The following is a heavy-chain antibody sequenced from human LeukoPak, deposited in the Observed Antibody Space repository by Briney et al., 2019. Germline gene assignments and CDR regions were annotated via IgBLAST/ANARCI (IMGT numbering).Heavy chain of an antibody. CDR3: ARGYCSSTSCYRGSY. D-gene: IGHD2-2*02. J-gene: IGHJ4*02. V-gene: IGHV7-4-1*02. Sequence: ASVKVSCKASGYTFTSYAMNWVRQAPGQWLEWMGWINANTGNPTYAQGFAGRFVFSLDTSVSTAYLQISSLKAEDTAVYYCARGYCSSTSCYRGSYWGQGTLVTVSS. CDR2: INANTGNP. CDR1: GYTFTSYA.